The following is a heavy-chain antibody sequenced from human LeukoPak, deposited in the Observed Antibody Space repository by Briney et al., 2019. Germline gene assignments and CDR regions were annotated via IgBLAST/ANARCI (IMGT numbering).Heavy chain of an antibody. J-gene: IGHJ6*03. CDR1: GFTFSSYW. D-gene: IGHD1-20*01. CDR2: IKQDGSEK. V-gene: IGHV3-7*01. CDR3: ARGLVDNWNPRAFHYYYYYMDV. Sequence: GGSLRLSCAASGFTFSSYWMSWVRQAPGKGLEWVANIKQDGSEKYYVDSVKGRFTISRDNSKNTLYLQMNSLRAEDTAVYYCARGLVDNWNPRAFHYYYYYMDVWGKGTTVTVSS.